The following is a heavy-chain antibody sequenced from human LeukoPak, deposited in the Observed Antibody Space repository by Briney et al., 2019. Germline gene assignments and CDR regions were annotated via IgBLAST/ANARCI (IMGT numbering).Heavy chain of an antibody. CDR2: ISGGGGST. CDR1: GFTFSSYA. J-gene: IGHJ4*02. D-gene: IGHD3-10*01. Sequence: GGSPRLSCAASGFTFSSYAMSWVRQAPGKGLEWVSAISGGGGSTYYADSVKGRFTISRDNSKNTLYLQMNSLRAEDTAVYYCAKDVYYYGSGSYYSWDNWGQGTLVTVSS. CDR3: AKDVYYYGSGSYYSWDN. V-gene: IGHV3-23*01.